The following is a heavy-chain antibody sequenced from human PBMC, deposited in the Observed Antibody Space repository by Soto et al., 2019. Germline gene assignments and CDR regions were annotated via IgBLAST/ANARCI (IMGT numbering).Heavy chain of an antibody. Sequence: PSVEVSCKASGYNFNDYAIHWVRLAPGQRLEWMGRINGGSGSTKYSQNFQDKVTFTRDTTATTAYMELNSLILEDTAIYYCAHSSGWFALHSWGQGTPVTVSS. CDR1: GYNFNDYA. D-gene: IGHD6-19*01. J-gene: IGHJ4*02. CDR2: INGGSGST. CDR3: AHSSGWFALHS. V-gene: IGHV1-3*01.